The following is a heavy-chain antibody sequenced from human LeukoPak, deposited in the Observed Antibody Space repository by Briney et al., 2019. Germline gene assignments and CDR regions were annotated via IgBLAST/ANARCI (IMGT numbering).Heavy chain of an antibody. J-gene: IGHJ3*02. CDR1: GGSISSSSYY. Sequence: NHSETLSLTCTVSGGSISSSSYYWGWIRQPPGKGLEWIGSIYYSGSTYYNPSLKSRVTISVDTSKNQFSLKLSSVTAADTAVYYCARKPHTLDAFDIWGQGTMVTVSS. V-gene: IGHV4-39*07. CDR2: IYYSGST. CDR3: ARKPHTLDAFDI.